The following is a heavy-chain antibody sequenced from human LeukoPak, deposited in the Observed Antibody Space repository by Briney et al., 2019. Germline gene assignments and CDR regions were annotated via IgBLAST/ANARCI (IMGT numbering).Heavy chain of an antibody. CDR2: IYSGGST. J-gene: IGHJ1*01. Sequence: PGGSLRLSCAASGFTVSSNYMSWVRQAPGKGLEWVSIIYSGGSTYYADSVKGRFTISRDDSRNTLYLQMNSLRADDTAVYYCANEGYCSGASCKYFQHWGQGTLVTVSS. CDR3: ANEGYCSGASCKYFQH. V-gene: IGHV3-53*01. CDR1: GFTVSSNY. D-gene: IGHD2-15*01.